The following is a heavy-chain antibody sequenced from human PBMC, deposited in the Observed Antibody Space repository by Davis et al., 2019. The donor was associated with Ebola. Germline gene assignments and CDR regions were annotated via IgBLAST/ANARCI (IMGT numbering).Heavy chain of an antibody. CDR3: ARENNDILTGYLFDY. Sequence: GESLKISCAASGFTFSDYSMNWVRQAPGKGLEWVSSISTSSSYIYYADSLKGRFTISRDNAKNSLYLQMNSLRAEDTAVYYCARENNDILTGYLFDYWGQGTQVTVSS. CDR2: ISTSSSYI. J-gene: IGHJ4*02. CDR1: GFTFSDYS. D-gene: IGHD3-9*01. V-gene: IGHV3-21*01.